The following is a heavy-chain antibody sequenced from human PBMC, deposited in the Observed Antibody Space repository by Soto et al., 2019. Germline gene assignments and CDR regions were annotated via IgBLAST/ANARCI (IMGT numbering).Heavy chain of an antibody. CDR1: GFTFSSYA. V-gene: IGHV3-64*01. Sequence: PGGSLRLSCAASGFTFSSYAMHWVRQAPGKGLEYVSVISSNGGSTYYANSVKGRFTISRDNAKNSLYLQMNSLRAEDTAVYYCARAYYYDSSGYLNWFDPWGKGTLVTVSS. D-gene: IGHD3-22*01. CDR2: ISSNGGST. J-gene: IGHJ5*02. CDR3: ARAYYYDSSGYLNWFDP.